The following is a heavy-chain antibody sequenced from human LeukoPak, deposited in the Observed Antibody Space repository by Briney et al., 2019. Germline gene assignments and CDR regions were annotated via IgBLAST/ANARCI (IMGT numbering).Heavy chain of an antibody. D-gene: IGHD1-1*01. CDR3: VRKLTGTTYFDY. V-gene: IGHV3-48*03. CDR1: GFTFSRYD. J-gene: IGHJ4*02. Sequence: PGGSLRLSCVASGFTFSRYDMNWVRLAPGKGLEWVSYIHSGGNTIYYADSEKGRFTISRDYAKNSLYLQMNNLRAEDTAVYYCVRKLTGTTYFDYWGQGTLVTVSS. CDR2: IHSGGNTI.